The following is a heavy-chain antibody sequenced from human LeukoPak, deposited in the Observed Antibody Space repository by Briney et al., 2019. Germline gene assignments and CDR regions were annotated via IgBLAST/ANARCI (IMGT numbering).Heavy chain of an antibody. CDR1: GCSINSHY. V-gene: IGHV4-4*07. CDR3: ARVGYGDPIDY. D-gene: IGHD4-17*01. J-gene: IGHJ4*02. Sequence: PSETLSLTCTVSGCSINSHYLSWIRQPAGKGLEWIGRIYARGSADYNPSLKSRVTMSVDTSKNQFSLKLSSVTAADTAVYYCARVGYGDPIDYWGQGTLVTVSS. CDR2: IYARGSA.